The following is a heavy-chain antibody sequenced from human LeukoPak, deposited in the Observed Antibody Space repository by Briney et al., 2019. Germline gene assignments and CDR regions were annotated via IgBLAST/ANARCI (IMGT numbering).Heavy chain of an antibody. Sequence: PSETLSLTCTVSGGSISSYYWSWIRQPPGKGLEWIGEINHSGSTNYNPSLKSRVTISVDTSKNQFSLKLSSVTAADTAVYYCAALTSINGNFDYWGQGTLVTVSS. CDR1: GGSISSYY. J-gene: IGHJ4*02. V-gene: IGHV4-34*01. CDR2: INHSGST. CDR3: AALTSINGNFDY.